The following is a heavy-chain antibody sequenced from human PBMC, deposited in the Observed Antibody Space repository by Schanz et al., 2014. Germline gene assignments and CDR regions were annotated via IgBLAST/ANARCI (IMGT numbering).Heavy chain of an antibody. Sequence: QVQLVQSGAEVKKPGSSVKVSCKASGGTFSSSTLTWVRQAPGQGLEWMGRIIPILDKTNYAQKFQGRVTMTADKSTSTVYMEVSGLRSEDTAVYYCANNWNLDYWGQGTLVTVSS. CDR2: IIPILDKT. D-gene: IGHD1-20*01. J-gene: IGHJ4*02. CDR3: ANNWNLDY. V-gene: IGHV1-69*02. CDR1: GGTFSSST.